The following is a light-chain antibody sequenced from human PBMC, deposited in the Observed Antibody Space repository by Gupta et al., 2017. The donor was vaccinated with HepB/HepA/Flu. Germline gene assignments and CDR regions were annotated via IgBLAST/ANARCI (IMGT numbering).Light chain of an antibody. J-gene: IGKJ1*01. CDR3: QQLNSYPPWT. CDR2: AAS. V-gene: IGKV1-9*01. Sequence: DIQLTQSPSFLSASVGDRVTITCRASQGISSYLAWYQQKPGKAPKLLIYAASTLQNGVPSRFSGSGSGKEFTLTISSRQPEDFATYYCQQLNSYPPWTFGQGTKVEIK. CDR1: QGISSY.